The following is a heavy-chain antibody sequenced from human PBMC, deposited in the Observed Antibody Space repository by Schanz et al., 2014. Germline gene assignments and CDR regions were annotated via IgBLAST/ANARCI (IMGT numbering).Heavy chain of an antibody. J-gene: IGHJ4*02. Sequence: EVQLVESGGGLVQPGGSLRLSCAASGFTFSNHAMSWARQAPGKGMEWVSVISGSGGNTYYPDSVKGRFTISRDKFKNTLYLQMNSLSAEDTALYYCALGSSGSPFDYWGQGTLVTVSS. CDR2: ISGSGGNT. CDR3: ALGSSGSPFDY. D-gene: IGHD3-10*01. CDR1: GFTFSNHA. V-gene: IGHV3-23*04.